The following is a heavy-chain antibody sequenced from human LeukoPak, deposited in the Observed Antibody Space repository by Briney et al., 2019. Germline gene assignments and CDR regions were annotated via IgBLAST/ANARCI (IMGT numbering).Heavy chain of an antibody. Sequence: GGSLRLSCAASGFTFSSYAMHWVRQAPGKGLEWVAVISYDGSNKYYADSVKGRFTISRDNSKNTLYLQMNSLRAEDTAVYYCAKAYSSGWSNAIDHWGQGTLVTVSS. J-gene: IGHJ4*02. D-gene: IGHD6-19*01. CDR3: AKAYSSGWSNAIDH. V-gene: IGHV3-30-3*01. CDR1: GFTFSSYA. CDR2: ISYDGSNK.